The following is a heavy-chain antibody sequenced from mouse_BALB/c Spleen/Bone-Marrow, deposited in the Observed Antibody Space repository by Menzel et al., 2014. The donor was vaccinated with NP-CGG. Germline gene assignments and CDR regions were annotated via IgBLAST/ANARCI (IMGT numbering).Heavy chain of an antibody. CDR3: TRQGFAC. J-gene: IGHJ3*01. Sequence: QVQLQQPGPELMKPWASVKISCKATGYTFSSYWIEWVKQRPGHGLEWIGEILPGSGNTHYNEKFKGKATFTADTSSNTAYMQLSSLTSEDSAVYYCTRQGFACWGQGTLVTVSA. CDR2: ILPGSGNT. V-gene: IGHV1-9*01. CDR1: GYTFSSYW.